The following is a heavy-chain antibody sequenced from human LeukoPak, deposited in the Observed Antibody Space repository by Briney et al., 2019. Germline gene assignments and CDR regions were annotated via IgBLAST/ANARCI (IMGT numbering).Heavy chain of an antibody. CDR2: ISYDGSNK. CDR1: GFTFSSYG. J-gene: IGHJ6*02. D-gene: IGHD4-17*01. Sequence: GRSLRLSCAASGFTFSSYGMPWVRQAPGKGLEWVAVISYDGSNKYYADSVKGRFTISRDNSKNTLYLQMNSLRAEDTAVYYCAKVNGDPGAYYYYYYGMDVWGQGTTVTVSS. V-gene: IGHV3-30*18. CDR3: AKVNGDPGAYYYYYYGMDV.